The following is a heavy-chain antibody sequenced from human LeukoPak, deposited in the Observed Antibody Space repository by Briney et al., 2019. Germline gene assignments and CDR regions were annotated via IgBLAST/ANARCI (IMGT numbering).Heavy chain of an antibody. V-gene: IGHV3-23*01. CDR2: ITGSGDDT. Sequence: GGSLRLSCAASGFTFNNYAMTWVRQAPGKGLEWVSAITGSGDDTFHADSVKGRFTIPRDNSKNTLYLQMNSLRAEDTAVYYCAKGSASSRPYYFDFWGREILVTVST. J-gene: IGHJ4*02. CDR1: GFTFNNYA. D-gene: IGHD6-19*01. CDR3: AKGSASSRPYYFDF.